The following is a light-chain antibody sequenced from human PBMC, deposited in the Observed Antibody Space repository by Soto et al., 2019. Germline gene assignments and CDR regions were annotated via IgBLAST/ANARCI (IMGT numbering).Light chain of an antibody. CDR2: GNS. V-gene: IGLV1-40*01. CDR3: QSYASNRSGYV. CDR1: SSNIGAGYD. J-gene: IGLJ1*01. Sequence: QSVLTQPPSVSGAPGQRVTISCTGTSSNIGAGYDVHWYQQLPGTAPKLLIYGNSNRPSGVPDRFSGSKSGTSASLAITGLQAEDEADYYCQSYASNRSGYVFGTGTKLTVL.